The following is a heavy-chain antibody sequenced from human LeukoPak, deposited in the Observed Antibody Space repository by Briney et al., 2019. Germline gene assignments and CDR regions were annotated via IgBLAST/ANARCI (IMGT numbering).Heavy chain of an antibody. Sequence: GASVRVSCKASGYTFTGYYMHWVRQAPGQGLEWMGWINPNSGGTNYAQKFQGRVTMTRDTSISTAYMELSRLRSDDTAVYYCATGGNPATRDLLSFYPWGQGTLVTVSS. CDR3: ATGGNPATRDLLSFYP. CDR2: INPNSGGT. J-gene: IGHJ5*02. CDR1: GYTFTGYY. D-gene: IGHD4-23*01. V-gene: IGHV1-2*02.